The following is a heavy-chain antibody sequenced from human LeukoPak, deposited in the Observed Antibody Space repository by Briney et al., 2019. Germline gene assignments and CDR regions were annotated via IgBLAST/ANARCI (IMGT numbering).Heavy chain of an antibody. Sequence: SETLSLTCTVSGGSISSGSYYWSWIRQPAGKGLEWIGRIYTSGSTNYNPSLKSRVTISVDTSKNQFSLKLSSVTAADTAAYYCARDRSDFWSGYSKKYDAFDIWGQGTMVTVSS. D-gene: IGHD3-3*01. CDR1: GGSISSGSYY. CDR3: ARDRSDFWSGYSKKYDAFDI. CDR2: IYTSGST. V-gene: IGHV4-61*02. J-gene: IGHJ3*02.